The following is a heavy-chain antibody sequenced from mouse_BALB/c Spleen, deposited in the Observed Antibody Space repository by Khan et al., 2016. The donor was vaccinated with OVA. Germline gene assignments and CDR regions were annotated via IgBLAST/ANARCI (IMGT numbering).Heavy chain of an antibody. D-gene: IGHD2-10*02. J-gene: IGHJ4*01. Sequence: IQLVQSGPELKKPGETVRISCKASGYTFTTAGIQWVQKMPGKGLKWIGWINTHSGVPKYAEDFKGRFAFSLEISVNTAYLQITNLKNEDTASCFRAGVWAADNRNHGGAIEYWGQGTSITVSS. CDR1: GYTFTTAG. V-gene: IGHV9-4*02. CDR3: AGVWAADNRNHGGAIEY. CDR2: INTHSGVP.